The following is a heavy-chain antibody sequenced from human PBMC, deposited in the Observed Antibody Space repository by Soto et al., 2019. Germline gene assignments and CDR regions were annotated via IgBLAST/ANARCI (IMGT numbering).Heavy chain of an antibody. Sequence: GGSLRLSCAASVFTFTRYSMNWVRQAPGKGLEWVSSISSTTNYIYYGDSMKGRFAISRDNAKNSLYLEMNSLRAEDTAVYYCARESEDLTSNFDYWGQGTLVTVSS. CDR3: ARESEDLTSNFDY. CDR1: VFTFTRYS. CDR2: ISSTTNYI. J-gene: IGHJ4*02. V-gene: IGHV3-21*06.